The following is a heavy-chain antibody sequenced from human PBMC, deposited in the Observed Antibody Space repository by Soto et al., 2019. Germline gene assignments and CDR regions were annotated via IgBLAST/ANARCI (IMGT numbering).Heavy chain of an antibody. CDR3: ARDQSYPDV. V-gene: IGHV4-31*03. J-gene: IGHJ6*01. Sequence: PSETLSLTCTVSGASISSGGNYWSWIRQRPGKGLEWIAYIYDDGTTYYNPFLASRPTISADTSKNQFSLTLTSVTAADTAVYYCARDQSYPDVWGQGTTVTVSS. CDR2: IYDDGTT. CDR1: GASISSGGNY. D-gene: IGHD3-16*02.